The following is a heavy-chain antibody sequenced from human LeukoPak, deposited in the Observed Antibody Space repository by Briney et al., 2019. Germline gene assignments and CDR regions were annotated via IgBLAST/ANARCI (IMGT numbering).Heavy chain of an antibody. V-gene: IGHV3-53*01. Sequence: GGSLRLSCAASGFTVSTKYMNWVRQAPGKGLEWVSILYSGDSTCYADSVKGRFIVSRDNSKNTLYLQMNALRADDTAVYYCARVGDHYHWYLDLWGRGTLVTVSS. CDR2: LYSGDST. J-gene: IGHJ2*01. D-gene: IGHD3-10*01. CDR3: ARVGDHYHWYLDL. CDR1: GFTVSTKY.